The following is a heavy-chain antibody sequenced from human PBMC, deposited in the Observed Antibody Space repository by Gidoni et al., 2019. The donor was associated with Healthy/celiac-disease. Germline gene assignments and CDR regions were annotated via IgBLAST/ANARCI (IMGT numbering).Heavy chain of an antibody. CDR3: ARNRPGYCSGGSCYPSPNLDYDSSGYIDY. Sequence: EVQLVESGGGLVKPGGSLRLSCAASGFPFSSYSLTWVRQAPGKGLEWVASISSSSSYIYYADSVKGRFTISRDNAKNSLYLQMNSLRAEDAAVYYCARNRPGYCSGGSCYPSPNLDYDSSGYIDYWGQGTLVTVSS. V-gene: IGHV3-21*01. D-gene: IGHD2-15*01. J-gene: IGHJ4*02. CDR1: GFPFSSYS. CDR2: ISSSSSYI.